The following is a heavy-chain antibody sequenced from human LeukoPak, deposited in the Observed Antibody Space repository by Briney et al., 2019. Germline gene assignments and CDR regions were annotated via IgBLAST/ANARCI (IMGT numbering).Heavy chain of an antibody. V-gene: IGHV3-23*01. J-gene: IGHJ5*02. D-gene: IGHD3-10*01. CDR1: GFTFSSYG. CDR2: ISGSGGST. CDR3: AKAPYYASGSYGLNWFDP. Sequence: QPGRSLRLSCASSGFTFSSYGMHWVRQAPGKELEWVSAISGSGGSTYYADSVKGRFTISIDNSKNTLYLQMNSLRAEDTAVYYCAKAPYYASGSYGLNWFDPWGQGTLVTVSS.